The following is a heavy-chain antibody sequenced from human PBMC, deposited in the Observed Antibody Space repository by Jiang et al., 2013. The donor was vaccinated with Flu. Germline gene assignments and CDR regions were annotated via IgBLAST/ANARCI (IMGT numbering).Heavy chain of an antibody. J-gene: IGHJ6*02. V-gene: IGHV3-23*01. Sequence: GGLVQPGGSLRLSCAASGFTFTSYALSWVRQAPGKGLEWVSSISSSGSMTYYADSVKGRFTTSRDNSKNTMFLHMTTLRVDDTALYYCAKTGYYGLDVWGQGTTVTVSS. CDR3: AKTGYYGLDV. CDR1: GFTFTSYA. CDR2: ISSSGSMT.